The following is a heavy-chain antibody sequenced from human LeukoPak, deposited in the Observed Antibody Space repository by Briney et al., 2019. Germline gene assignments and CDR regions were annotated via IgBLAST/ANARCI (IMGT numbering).Heavy chain of an antibody. CDR2: VNSDGTIT. V-gene: IGHV3-74*01. CDR1: GFTFSNYY. J-gene: IGHJ4*02. CDR3: ARDAWWQRFAY. Sequence: GGSLRLSCAASGFTFSNYYMHWVRQAPGKGLVWVSRVNSDGTITYYADSVKGRFTISRDNAQNTLYLQMNSLRPAETAVYYCARDAWWQRFAYWGQGTLVTVSS. D-gene: IGHD2-8*02.